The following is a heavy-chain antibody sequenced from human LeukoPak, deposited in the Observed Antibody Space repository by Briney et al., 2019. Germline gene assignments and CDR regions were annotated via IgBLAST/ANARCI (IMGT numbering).Heavy chain of an antibody. V-gene: IGHV4-59*02. CDR2: IYHTGSA. Sequence: PSETLSLTCTVSGDSVSSSYWSWIRQSPEKTLEWIGYIYHTGSANYNPSLKSRVTISIDTSKNQFSLNLNSVTAADTAVYYCERGYFDSRGYSNPFDMWGQGTMVTVSS. J-gene: IGHJ3*02. CDR1: GDSVSSSY. CDR3: ERGYFDSRGYSNPFDM. D-gene: IGHD3-22*01.